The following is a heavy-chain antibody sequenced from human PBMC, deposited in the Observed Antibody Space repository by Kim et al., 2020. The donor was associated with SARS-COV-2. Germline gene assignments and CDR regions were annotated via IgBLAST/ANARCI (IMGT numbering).Heavy chain of an antibody. CDR2: INHSGST. CDR3: ATTRGGYWGHYYNYYGMDV. J-gene: IGHJ6*02. Sequence: SETLSLTCAVYGGSFSGYYWSWIRQPPGKGLEWIGEINHSGSTNYNPSLKSRVTISVDTSKNQFSLKLSSVTAAGTAVYYCATTRGGYWGHYYNYYGMDVWGQGTTGPVSS. D-gene: IGHD2-21*01. CDR1: GGSFSGYY. V-gene: IGHV4-34*01.